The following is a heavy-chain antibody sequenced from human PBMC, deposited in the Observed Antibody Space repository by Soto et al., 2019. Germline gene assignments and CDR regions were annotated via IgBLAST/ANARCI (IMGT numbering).Heavy chain of an antibody. CDR1: GGSISSGDHY. CDR3: AGKGPYGTVSP. J-gene: IGHJ5*02. D-gene: IGHD1-7*01. Sequence: QVQLQESGPGLVKPSQTLSLTCTVSGGSISSGDHYWSWIRQPPGKGLEWIGYIYYSGSTYYNPSFKSRVTISVDTSTNQFSLKLSSVTAADTAIYYCAGKGPYGTVSPWGQGTLVTVSS. CDR2: IYYSGST. V-gene: IGHV4-30-4*01.